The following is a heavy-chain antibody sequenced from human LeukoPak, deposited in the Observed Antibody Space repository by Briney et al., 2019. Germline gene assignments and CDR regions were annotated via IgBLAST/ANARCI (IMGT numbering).Heavy chain of an antibody. CDR2: IYPNSGGT. CDR1: GYSFTGFH. V-gene: IGHV1-2*02. CDR3: ARDSNSDY. J-gene: IGHJ4*02. Sequence: ASVKVSCKASGYSFTGFHIHWVRQAPGQGLEWMGWIYPNSGGTKYAQKFQGRVTVTRDTSISTAYIELSSLRSDDTAVYYCARDSNSDYWGQGTLVTVSS.